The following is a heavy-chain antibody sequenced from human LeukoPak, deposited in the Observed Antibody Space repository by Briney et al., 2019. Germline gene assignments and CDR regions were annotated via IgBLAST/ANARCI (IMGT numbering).Heavy chain of an antibody. V-gene: IGHV3-11*01. CDR3: ARVTEWNDLDY. J-gene: IGHJ4*02. CDR1: GFTFSDYY. Sequence: GGSLRLSCAASGFTFSDYYMSWIRQAPGKGLEWVSYIGSSGASIYYADSVKGRFTISRDNAKNSLYLQINSLRAEDTAVYYCARVTEWNDLDYWGQGILVTVSS. D-gene: IGHD1-1*01. CDR2: IGSSGASI.